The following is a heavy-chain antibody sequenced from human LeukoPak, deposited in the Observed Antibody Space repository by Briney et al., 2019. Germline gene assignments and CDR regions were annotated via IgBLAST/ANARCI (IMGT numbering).Heavy chain of an antibody. CDR3: AGDFSLSRSSDY. J-gene: IGHJ4*02. CDR2: ITGSSSFM. D-gene: IGHD3-3*02. Sequence: GGSLRLSCAASGFTFRTYSMNWVRQAPGKGLEWVSSITGSSSFMSYADSVKGRFTISRDNARNSLYLQMNSLRAEDTAVYYCAGDFSLSRSSDYWGQGTLVTVSS. CDR1: GFTFRTYS. V-gene: IGHV3-21*01.